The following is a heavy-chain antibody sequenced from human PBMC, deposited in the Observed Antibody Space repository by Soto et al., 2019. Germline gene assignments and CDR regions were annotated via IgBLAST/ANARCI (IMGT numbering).Heavy chain of an antibody. V-gene: IGHV3-21*02. CDR3: ARVLDYSNYEDYMDV. CDR1: GFTFSSYS. J-gene: IGHJ6*03. CDR2: ISRSSSYI. D-gene: IGHD4-4*01. Sequence: EVQLVESGGGLVKPGGSLRLSCAASGFTFSSYSMNWVRQAPGKGLEWVSFISRSSSYIYYADSLKGRFTISRDNAKNSLYLQMNSLRAKDTAVYYCARVLDYSNYEDYMDVWGKGTTVTVSS.